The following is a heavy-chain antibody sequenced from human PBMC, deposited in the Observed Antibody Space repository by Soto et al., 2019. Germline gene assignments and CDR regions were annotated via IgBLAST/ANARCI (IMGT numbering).Heavy chain of an antibody. CDR3: ARVLNWFGTFFDS. D-gene: IGHD3-10*01. V-gene: IGHV3-48*03. Sequence: GGSLRLSCAASGFTFSTFDMIWVRQTPGKGLEWISYINKRGDTIYYADSIKGRFAISRDNAEDSLFLQMNSLTVDDTAVYYCARVLNWFGTFFDSWGQGTLVTVSS. J-gene: IGHJ4*02. CDR1: GFTFSTFD. CDR2: INKRGDTI.